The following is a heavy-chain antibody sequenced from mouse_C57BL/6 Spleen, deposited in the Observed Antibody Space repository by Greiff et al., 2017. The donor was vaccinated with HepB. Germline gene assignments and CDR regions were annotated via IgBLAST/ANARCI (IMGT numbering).Heavy chain of an antibody. D-gene: IGHD2-3*01. CDR2: ISSGSSTI. J-gene: IGHJ3*01. CDR1: GFTFSDYG. Sequence: EVKLVESGGGLVKPGGSLKLSCAASGFTFSDYGMHWVRQAPEKGLEWVAYISSGSSTIYYADTVKGRFTISRDNAKNTLVLQMTSLRSEDTAMYYCATGWLLRSFAYWGQGTLVTVSA. CDR3: ATGWLLRSFAY. V-gene: IGHV5-17*01.